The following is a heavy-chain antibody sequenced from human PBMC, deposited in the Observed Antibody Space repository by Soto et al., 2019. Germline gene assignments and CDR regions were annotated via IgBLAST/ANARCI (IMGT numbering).Heavy chain of an antibody. V-gene: IGHV1-3*01. J-gene: IGHJ4*02. D-gene: IGHD6-13*01. CDR3: ASNLLQAAGLDY. Sequence: ASVKVSCKASEYTFTSYAMHWVRQAPGQRLEWMGWINAGNGNTKYSQKFQGRVTITRDTSASTAYMELSSLRSEDTAVYYCASNLLQAAGLDYWGQGTLVTVSS. CDR2: INAGNGNT. CDR1: EYTFTSYA.